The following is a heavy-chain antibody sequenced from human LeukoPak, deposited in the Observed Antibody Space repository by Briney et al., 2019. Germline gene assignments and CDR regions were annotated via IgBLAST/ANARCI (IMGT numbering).Heavy chain of an antibody. CDR2: MYHSGST. J-gene: IGHJ5*01. D-gene: IGHD6-19*01. CDR1: GYSISSDYY. V-gene: IGHV4-38-2*02. Sequence: SETLSLTCTVSGYSISSDYYWGWIRQPPGKGLEWIGSMYHSGSTYYNPSLKSRVTISVDTSKNQFSLKLSSVTAADTAVYYCARDPKSAVAADWFDPWGQGALVTVSS. CDR3: ARDPKSAVAADWFDP.